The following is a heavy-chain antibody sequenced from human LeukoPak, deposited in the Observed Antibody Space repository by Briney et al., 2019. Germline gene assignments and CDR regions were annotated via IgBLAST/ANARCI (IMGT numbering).Heavy chain of an antibody. CDR2: IYYSGST. Sequence: SETLSLTCAVSGGSISSTSYYWAWIRQPPGKGLEWIGTIYYSGSTYHNPSLKSRVTLSVDTSRNQFSLRLSSVDAADTAVYYCAKDERYGSGSYWVYWGQGTLVTVSS. D-gene: IGHD3-10*01. J-gene: IGHJ4*02. CDR3: AKDERYGSGSYWVY. CDR1: GGSISSTSYY. V-gene: IGHV4-39*02.